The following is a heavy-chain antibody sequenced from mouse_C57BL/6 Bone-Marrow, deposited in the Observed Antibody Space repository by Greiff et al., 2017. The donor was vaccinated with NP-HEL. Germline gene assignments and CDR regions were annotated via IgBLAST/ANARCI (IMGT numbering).Heavy chain of an antibody. Sequence: VHVKQSGAELVRPGASVKLSCTASGFNIKDDYMYWVKQRPEQGLEWIGWIDPENGDTEYASKFQGQATITADTSSNTAYLQLSSLTSEDTAVYYCTTNYYGSMRYFDVWGTGTTVTVSS. CDR3: TTNYYGSMRYFDV. V-gene: IGHV14-4*01. CDR1: GFNIKDDY. D-gene: IGHD1-1*01. J-gene: IGHJ1*03. CDR2: IDPENGDT.